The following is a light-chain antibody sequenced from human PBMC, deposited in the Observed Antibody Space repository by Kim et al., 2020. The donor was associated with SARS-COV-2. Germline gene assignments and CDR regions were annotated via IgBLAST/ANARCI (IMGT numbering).Light chain of an antibody. CDR2: EVS. J-gene: IGLJ2*01. CDR3: LSDAGDYTLV. Sequence: GQSVTISCTGIGIGLGGHTHVSWYQCHPGKAPKLIIYEVSERPSGVPDRFSGSKSGNTASLTVSGVQSEDEADYYCLSDAGDYTLVFGGGTQLTVL. CDR1: GIGLGGHTH. V-gene: IGLV2-8*01.